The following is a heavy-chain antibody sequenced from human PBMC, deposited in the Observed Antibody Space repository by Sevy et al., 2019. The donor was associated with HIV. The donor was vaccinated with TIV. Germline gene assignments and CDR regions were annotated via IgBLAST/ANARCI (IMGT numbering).Heavy chain of an antibody. V-gene: IGHV4-31*03. D-gene: IGHD3-3*01. CDR2: IYYSGST. J-gene: IGHJ3*02. Sequence: SETLSLTCTDSGGSISSGGYYWSWIRQHPGKGLEWIGYIYYSGSTYYNPSLKSRVTISVDTSKNQFSLKLSSVTAADTAGYYCARDAPIRGIWGQGTMVTVSS. CDR1: GGSISSGGYY. CDR3: ARDAPIRGI.